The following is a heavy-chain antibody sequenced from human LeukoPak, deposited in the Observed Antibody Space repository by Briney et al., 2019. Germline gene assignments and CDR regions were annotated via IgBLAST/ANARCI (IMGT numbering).Heavy chain of an antibody. CDR1: GFTVSSNY. CDR2: IYSGGST. V-gene: IGHV3-53*01. D-gene: IGHD3-10*01. CDR3: ARARGLLSYYFDY. J-gene: IGHJ4*02. Sequence: GGPLRLSCAASGFTVSSNYMSWVRQAPGKGLEWVSVIYSGGSTYYADSVKGRFTISRDNSKNTLYLQMNSLRADDTAVYYCARARGLLSYYFDYWGQGTLVTVSS.